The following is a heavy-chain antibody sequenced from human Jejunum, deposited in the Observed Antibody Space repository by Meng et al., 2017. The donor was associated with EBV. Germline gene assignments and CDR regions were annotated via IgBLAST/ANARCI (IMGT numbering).Heavy chain of an antibody. J-gene: IGHJ4*02. CDR3: ASIHPSIDS. CDR2: IYHSGST. D-gene: IGHD2-21*01. Sequence: QLKDAGPCLVKPSGTLSLTCAVSSGSIFSSNWWTWVRQPPGKGLEWIGEIYHSGSTNYNPSLKSRITMSLDKSKNQFSLKLRSVTAADTAVYYCASIHPSIDSWGPGTLVTVSS. V-gene: IGHV4-4*02. CDR1: SGSIFSSNW.